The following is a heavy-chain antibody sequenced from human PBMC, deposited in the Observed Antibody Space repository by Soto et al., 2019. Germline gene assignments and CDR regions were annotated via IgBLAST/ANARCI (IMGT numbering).Heavy chain of an antibody. CDR3: ARDDCFGATCYIRDS. D-gene: IGHD2-15*01. CDR2: ISPNNDNT. Sequence: QVQLVQSGAEVKMPGASVKVSCKATGYTFTTSGIDWVRQAPGQAPEWVGWISPNNDNTHLAQKFQGRVTMTADTSTSSVYMELRSLRSHDTAVYYCARDDCFGATCYIRDSWGQGTLVSVSS. V-gene: IGHV1-18*01. CDR1: GYTFTTSG. J-gene: IGHJ4*02.